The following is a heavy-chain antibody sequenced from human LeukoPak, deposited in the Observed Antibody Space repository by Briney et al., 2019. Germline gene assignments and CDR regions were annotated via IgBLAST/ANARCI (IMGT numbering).Heavy chain of an antibody. D-gene: IGHD6-13*01. CDR2: VSSSGGGT. J-gene: IGHJ4*02. CDR3: AKKEAGGYSSSCLDD. CDR1: GFTFSNYA. Sequence: PGGSLRLSCAASGFTFSNYAMSWVRQAPGKGLEWVSAVSSSGGGTYYADSVKGRFTISRDNPKNTLYLQMNSLRAEDTAVYYCAKKEAGGYSSSCLDDWGQGTLVTVSS. V-gene: IGHV3-23*01.